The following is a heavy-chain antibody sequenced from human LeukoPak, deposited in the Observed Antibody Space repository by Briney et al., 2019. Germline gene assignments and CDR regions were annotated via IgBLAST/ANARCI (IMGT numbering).Heavy chain of an antibody. V-gene: IGHV5-51*01. D-gene: IGHD2/OR15-2a*01. CDR3: ARAGYSNRWDGVDY. CDR1: GYTFTNYW. J-gene: IGHJ4*02. CDR2: IYPGDSDT. Sequence: GESLKISCKGSGYTFTNYWIGWVRQMPGKGLEFMGIIYPGDSDTRYSPSFQGQVTISVDRSINTAYLQWSSLKASDSAMYYCARAGYSNRWDGVDYWGQGTLVTVSS.